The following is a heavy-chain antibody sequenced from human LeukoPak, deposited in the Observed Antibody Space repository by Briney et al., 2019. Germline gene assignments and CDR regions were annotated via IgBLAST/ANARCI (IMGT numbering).Heavy chain of an antibody. D-gene: IGHD3-22*01. J-gene: IGHJ3*02. Sequence: TGGSLRLSCAASGFTFSSYAMSWVRQAPGKGLEWVSAISGSGGSTYYADSVKGRFTISRDNSKNTLYLQMNSLRAEDTAVYYCAKDRGDYYDSSGYYSGGFDIWGQGTMVTVSS. CDR3: AKDRGDYYDSSGYYSGGFDI. CDR1: GFTFSSYA. CDR2: ISGSGGST. V-gene: IGHV3-23*01.